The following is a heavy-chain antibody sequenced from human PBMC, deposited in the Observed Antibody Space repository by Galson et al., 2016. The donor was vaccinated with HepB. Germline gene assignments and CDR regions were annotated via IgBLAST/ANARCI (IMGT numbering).Heavy chain of an antibody. Sequence: SLRLSCATSGFTFSGYSMQWVRHVPGRGLEWLSLLSKDGNAKYYADSVQGRFTISRDNSKDILYLYMSGLRPEDTAVYYCARGDYSSGEPGYWGQGTLVTVSS. V-gene: IGHV3-30-3*01. CDR2: LSKDGNAK. J-gene: IGHJ4*02. D-gene: IGHD6-19*01. CDR3: ARGDYSSGEPGY. CDR1: GFTFSGYS.